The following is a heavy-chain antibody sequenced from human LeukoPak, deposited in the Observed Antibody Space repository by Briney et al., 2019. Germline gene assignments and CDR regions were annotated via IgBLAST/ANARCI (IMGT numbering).Heavy chain of an antibody. CDR1: GFTFSSYA. Sequence: GGSLRLSCAASGFTFSSYAMSWVRQAPGKGLEWVSAISGSGGSTYYADSVKGRFTISRDNSKNTLYLQMNNLRAEDTAVYYCARDSIVGATTLFDYWGQGTLVTVSS. CDR3: ARDSIVGATTLFDY. V-gene: IGHV3-23*01. J-gene: IGHJ4*02. D-gene: IGHD1-26*01. CDR2: ISGSGGST.